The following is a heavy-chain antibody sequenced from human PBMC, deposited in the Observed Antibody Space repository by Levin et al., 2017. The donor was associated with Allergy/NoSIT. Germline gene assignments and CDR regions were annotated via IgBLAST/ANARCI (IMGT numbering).Heavy chain of an antibody. V-gene: IGHV3-7*01. Sequence: GGSLRLSCAASGFTFSSYWMSWVRQAPGKGLEWVANIKQDGSEKYYVDSVKGRFTISRDNAKNSLYLQMNSLRAEETAVYYCARQINTARLTIFGVVKGLQGHYYYYYGMDVWGQGTTVTVSS. CDR3: ARQINTARLTIFGVVKGLQGHYYYYYGMDV. CDR2: IKQDGSEK. CDR1: GFTFSSYW. D-gene: IGHD3-3*01. J-gene: IGHJ6*02.